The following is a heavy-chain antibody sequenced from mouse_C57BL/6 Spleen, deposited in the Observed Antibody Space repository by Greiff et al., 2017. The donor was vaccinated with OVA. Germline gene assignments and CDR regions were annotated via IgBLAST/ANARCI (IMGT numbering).Heavy chain of an antibody. CDR1: GYTFTSYW. Sequence: QVQLQQPGAELVMPGASVKLSCKASGYTFTSYWMHWVKQRPGQGLEWIGEIDPSDSYTNYNQKFKGKSTLTVAKSSSTAYMQLSSLTSEDSAVYYCARKLDGHYFDYWGQGTTLTVSS. V-gene: IGHV1-69*01. J-gene: IGHJ2*01. D-gene: IGHD2-3*01. CDR3: ARKLDGHYFDY. CDR2: IDPSDSYT.